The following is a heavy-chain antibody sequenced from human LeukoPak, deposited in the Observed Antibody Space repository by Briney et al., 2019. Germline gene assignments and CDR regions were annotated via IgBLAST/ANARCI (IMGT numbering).Heavy chain of an antibody. J-gene: IGHJ4*02. Sequence: PSETLSLTCTVSGGSISSYYWSWIRQPPGKGLEWIGYIYYSGSTYYNPSLKSRVTISVDTSKNQFSLKLSSVTAADTAVYYCARDPITSPLDYWGQGTLVTVSS. CDR2: IYYSGST. V-gene: IGHV4-59*12. D-gene: IGHD3-10*01. CDR1: GGSISSYY. CDR3: ARDPITSPLDY.